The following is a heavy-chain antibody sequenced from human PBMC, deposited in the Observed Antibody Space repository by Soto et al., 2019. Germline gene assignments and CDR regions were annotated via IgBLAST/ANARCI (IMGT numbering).Heavy chain of an antibody. CDR2: VYYSGST. CDR1: GGSISSYY. J-gene: IGHJ4*02. CDR3: ARDLGYSSSEN. Sequence: SETLSLTCTVSGGSISSYYWSWIRQPPGKGLEWIGYVYYSGSTNYNPSLKSRVTISADTSKNQFSLKLSSVTAADTAVYYCARDLGYSSSENWGQGTLVTVSS. D-gene: IGHD6-6*01. V-gene: IGHV4-59*01.